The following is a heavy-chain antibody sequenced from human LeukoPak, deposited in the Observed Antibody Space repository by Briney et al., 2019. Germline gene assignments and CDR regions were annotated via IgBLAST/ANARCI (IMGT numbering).Heavy chain of an antibody. Sequence: ASETVSCKASGYTFTSYYMHWVRQAPGQGLEWMGRINPNSGGTNYAQKFQGRVTMTRDTSISTAYMELSRLRSDDTAVYYCARVMATIGSIFDYWGQGTLVTVSS. CDR1: GYTFTSYY. CDR3: ARVMATIGSIFDY. D-gene: IGHD5-12*01. CDR2: INPNSGGT. J-gene: IGHJ4*02. V-gene: IGHV1-2*06.